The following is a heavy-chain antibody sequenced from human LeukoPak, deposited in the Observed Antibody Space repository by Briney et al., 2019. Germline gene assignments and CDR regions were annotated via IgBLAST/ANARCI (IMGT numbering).Heavy chain of an antibody. V-gene: IGHV4-34*01. J-gene: IGHJ4*02. CDR2: INHSGSS. CDR3: ARKSWRGIRY. CDR1: GGSFSGYY. Sequence: PSETLSLTCAVYGGSFSGYYWSRIRQPPGKGLEWIGEINHSGSSNYNPSLKSRVTISVDTSKNQFSLKLSSVTAADKAVYYCARKSWRGIRYWGQGTLVTVSS.